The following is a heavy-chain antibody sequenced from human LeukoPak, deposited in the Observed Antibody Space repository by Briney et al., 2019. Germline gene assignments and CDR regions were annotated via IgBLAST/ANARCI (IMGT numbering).Heavy chain of an antibody. D-gene: IGHD3/OR15-3a*01. CDR3: ARQTGSGLFILP. CDR1: GYTFTGYY. V-gene: IGHV1-2*02. Sequence: ASVKVSCKASGYTFTGYYMHWVRQAPGQGLEWMGWINPNSGGTNYAQKLQGRVTMTRDTSISTAYMELSSLRSEDTAVYYCARQTGSGLFILPGGQGTLVTVSS. J-gene: IGHJ4*02. CDR2: INPNSGGT.